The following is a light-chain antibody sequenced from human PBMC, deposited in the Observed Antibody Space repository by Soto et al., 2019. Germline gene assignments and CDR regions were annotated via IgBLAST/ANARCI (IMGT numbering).Light chain of an antibody. V-gene: IGLV2-14*01. CDR3: SSYTSSTTLEV. Sequence: QSALTQPASVSGSPGQSITILCTGSSSDIESCNYVSWYQQHPGKAPKLIIYEVSSRPSGVSNRFSGSKSGNMASLTISGLQAEDEADYYCSSYTSSTTLEVFGTGTKVTVL. CDR1: SSDIESCNY. CDR2: EVS. J-gene: IGLJ1*01.